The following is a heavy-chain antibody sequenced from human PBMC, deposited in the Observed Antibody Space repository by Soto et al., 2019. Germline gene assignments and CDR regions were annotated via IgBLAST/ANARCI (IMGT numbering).Heavy chain of an antibody. D-gene: IGHD3-10*01. CDR1: GGSFSGYY. CDR3: ARGTSVRGVLVPFDY. CDR2: ISHSGST. J-gene: IGHJ4*02. Sequence: LSLTCAVYGGSFSGYYWSWIRQSPGKGLEWIGEISHSGSTNYIPSLKSRLTISIDTSKNQFSLSLTSVTAADTAVYYCARGTSVRGVLVPFDYWGQGTLVTVSS. V-gene: IGHV4-34*01.